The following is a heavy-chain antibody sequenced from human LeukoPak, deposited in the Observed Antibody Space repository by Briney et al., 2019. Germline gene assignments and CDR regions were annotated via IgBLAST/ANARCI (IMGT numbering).Heavy chain of an antibody. D-gene: IGHD3-3*01. CDR3: AKDPASYYDFWSGLGAFDI. J-gene: IGHJ3*02. Sequence: PGGSLRLSCAASGFTFSSYAMSWVRQAPGKGLEWVSAISGSGGNTYYADSVKGRFTISRDNSKNTLYLQMNSLRAEDTAVYYCAKDPASYYDFWSGLGAFDIWGQGTMVTVSS. CDR1: GFTFSSYA. V-gene: IGHV3-23*01. CDR2: ISGSGGNT.